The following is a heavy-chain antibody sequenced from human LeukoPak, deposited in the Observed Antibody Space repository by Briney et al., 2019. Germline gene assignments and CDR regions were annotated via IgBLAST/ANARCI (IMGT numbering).Heavy chain of an antibody. D-gene: IGHD1-26*01. CDR2: ISSSSDYI. Sequence: PGGSLRLSCVASGFTFDNYSLNWARQARGKGLEWVAAISSSSDYIYYADSMRGRFTISRDNAKNSLYLQMHSLRVEETALYYCARDRVPRATRGTFDYWGQGTTVIVSS. V-gene: IGHV3-21*01. J-gene: IGHJ4*02. CDR1: GFTFDNYS. CDR3: ARDRVPRATRGTFDY.